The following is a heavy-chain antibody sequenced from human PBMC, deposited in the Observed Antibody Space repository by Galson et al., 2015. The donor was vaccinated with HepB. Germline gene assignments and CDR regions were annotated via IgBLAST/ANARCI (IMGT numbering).Heavy chain of an antibody. D-gene: IGHD3-22*01. CDR1: GGTFSSYA. CDR2: IIPIFGTA. Sequence: SVKVSCKASGGTFSSYAISWVRQAPGQGLEWMGGIIPIFGTANYAQKFQGRVTITADESTSTAYMELSSLRSEDTAVYYCAGYYYDSSGYTCYFDYWGQGTLVTVSS. J-gene: IGHJ4*02. V-gene: IGHV1-69*13. CDR3: AGYYYDSSGYTCYFDY.